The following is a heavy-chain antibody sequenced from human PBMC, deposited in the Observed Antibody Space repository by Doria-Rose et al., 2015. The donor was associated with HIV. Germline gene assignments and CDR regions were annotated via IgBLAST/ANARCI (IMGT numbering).Heavy chain of an antibody. Sequence: ESGPALVKPTETLTLTCTVSGVSLSSPGMGVSWIRQPPGKALEWLAHIFSDDERSYKTSLKSRLTISGGTSKSQVVLTMTDMDPVDTATYYCARIKSSRWYHKYYFDFWGQGTLVIVSA. V-gene: IGHV2-26*01. CDR3: ARIKSSRWYHKYYFDF. CDR1: GVSLSSPGMG. CDR2: IFSDDER. J-gene: IGHJ4*02. D-gene: IGHD6-13*01.